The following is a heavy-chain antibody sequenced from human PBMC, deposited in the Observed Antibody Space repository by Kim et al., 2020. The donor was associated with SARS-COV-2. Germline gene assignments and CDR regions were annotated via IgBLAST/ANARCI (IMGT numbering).Heavy chain of an antibody. D-gene: IGHD1-26*01. Sequence: SETLSFTCGVSDGSINSGTWWSWVRQHPEKGLEWIGEISPSGNTKYNSSLRSRVTISVDDSANQFSLSLNSVTAPDTAVYYFWRLDSDSRGYYCFDPCG. CDR3: WRLDSDSRGYYCFDP. CDR1: DGSINSGTW. CDR2: ISPSGNT. J-gene: IGHJ5*02. V-gene: IGHV4-4*02.